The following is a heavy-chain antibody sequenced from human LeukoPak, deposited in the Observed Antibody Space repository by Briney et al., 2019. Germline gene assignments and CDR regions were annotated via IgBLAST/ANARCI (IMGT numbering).Heavy chain of an antibody. CDR2: ISSSGGTI. J-gene: IGHJ6*03. CDR3: ARVGTSSNYYYYMDV. D-gene: IGHD1-1*01. Sequence: GGSLRLSCAASGFTFSSYTMNWVRQAPGKGLEWVSYISSSGGTIYYADSVKGRFTISRDNAKNSLYLQMNSPRAEDTAVYYCARVGTSSNYYYYMDVWGKGTTVTVSS. V-gene: IGHV3-48*04. CDR1: GFTFSSYT.